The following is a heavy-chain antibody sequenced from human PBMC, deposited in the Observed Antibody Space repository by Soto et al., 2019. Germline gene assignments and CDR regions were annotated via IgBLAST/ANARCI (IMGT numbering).Heavy chain of an antibody. J-gene: IGHJ5*02. CDR3: ATTNGAYSYDSVS. CDR1: GDSIINYDHF. V-gene: IGHV4-30-4*01. D-gene: IGHD3-22*01. Sequence: SETLSLTCTVSGDSIINYDHFWTWIRKKPGEGLEWIGYIYYSGATYYSPSLKTRVSMSLHKSQNYFSLQLTSVTAADSAVYYCATTNGAYSYDSVSWGQGTLVTVS. CDR2: IYYSGAT.